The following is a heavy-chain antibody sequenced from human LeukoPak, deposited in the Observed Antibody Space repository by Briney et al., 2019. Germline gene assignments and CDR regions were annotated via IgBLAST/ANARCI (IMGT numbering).Heavy chain of an antibody. CDR3: ARGADTHFDY. V-gene: IGHV3-13*04. Sequence: PGGSLRLSCAASGFTFSNYDMHWVRHATGKGLEWVSAIGTAGDTYYQGSVRGRFTMSRENAKNSLYLQMNSLTAGDTAVYYCARGADTHFDYWGQGILVTVSS. CDR1: GFTFSNYD. CDR2: IGTAGDT. D-gene: IGHD2-15*01. J-gene: IGHJ4*02.